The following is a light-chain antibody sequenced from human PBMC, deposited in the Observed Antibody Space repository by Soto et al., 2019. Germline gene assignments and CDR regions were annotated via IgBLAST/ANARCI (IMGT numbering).Light chain of an antibody. Sequence: DIQMTPSPSTLSASVGDRVIIPCRASQSISSWLAWYQQKPGKAPKLLIYKASSLQSGVPSRFSGSGSGTEFTLTISSLQSDDFATYYCQQYNSYSWTFGQGTKVDIK. CDR3: QQYNSYSWT. J-gene: IGKJ1*01. V-gene: IGKV1-5*03. CDR1: QSISSW. CDR2: KAS.